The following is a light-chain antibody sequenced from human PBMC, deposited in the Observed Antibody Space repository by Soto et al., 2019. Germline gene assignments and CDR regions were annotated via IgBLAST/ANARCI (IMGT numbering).Light chain of an antibody. J-gene: IGKJ2*01. V-gene: IGKV3-20*01. Sequence: EIVLTQSPGTLSLSPGERATLSCRASQSVSSSYLAWYQQKPGQAPRLLIYRTSNRATGIPDRFSGSGSGTDFTLAISGLQPDDFATYYCQQYNSYSHVYTFGQGTKLEIK. CDR2: RTS. CDR1: QSVSSSY. CDR3: QQYNSYSHVYT.